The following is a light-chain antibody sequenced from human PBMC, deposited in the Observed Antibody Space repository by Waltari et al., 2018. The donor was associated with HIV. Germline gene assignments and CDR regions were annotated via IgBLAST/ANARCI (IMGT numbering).Light chain of an antibody. J-gene: IGKJ1*01. CDR3: QQSHNIPLT. CDR2: GAS. CDR1: QNIGDY. Sequence: DIQMTQSPSSLSASVGDRVTITCRASQNIGDYLNWYHQKPGKAPQVLISGASSLQSGVPSRFRGSGSGTEFTLTISSLQPEDFATYFCQQSHNIPLTFGQGTKVEIK. V-gene: IGKV1-39*01.